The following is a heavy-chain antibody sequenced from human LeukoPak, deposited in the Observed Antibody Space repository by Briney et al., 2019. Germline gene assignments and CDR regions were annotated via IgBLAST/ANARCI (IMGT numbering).Heavy chain of an antibody. V-gene: IGHV3-11*05. D-gene: IGHD6-13*01. J-gene: IGHJ3*02. CDR3: ARDRISEAGCVFDI. CDR1: GFTFSDHY. CDR2: ISTSGVYT. Sequence: GGSLRLSCAASGFTFSDHYMRWLRQAPGKGLEWVSYISTSGVYTNYADSMKGRFTISRDDAKNSLYLQMNSLIAEDTAMYYCARDRISEAGCVFDIWGQGTMVTVSS.